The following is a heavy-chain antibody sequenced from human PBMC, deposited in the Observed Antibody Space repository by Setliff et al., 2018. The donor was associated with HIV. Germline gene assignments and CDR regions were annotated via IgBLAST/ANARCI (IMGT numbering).Heavy chain of an antibody. J-gene: IGHJ4*02. CDR1: GYTFTDND. CDR3: ASGSGYCKNGNCYIGVHKNPDKYYFDY. Sequence: ASVKVSCKASGYTFTDNDIIWVRQATGQGLEWMGWMNPNSGNTDYAQKFQGRVTMTRNASISTAYRELSSLRSEDTAVYYCASGSGYCKNGNCYIGVHKNPDKYYFDYWGQGTLVTVSS. D-gene: IGHD2-8*01. V-gene: IGHV1-8*01. CDR2: MNPNSGNT.